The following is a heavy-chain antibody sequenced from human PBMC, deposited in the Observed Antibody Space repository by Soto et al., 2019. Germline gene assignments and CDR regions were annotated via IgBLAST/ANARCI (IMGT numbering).Heavy chain of an antibody. J-gene: IGHJ4*02. V-gene: IGHV3-23*01. CDR1: GFTFSSYA. CDR2: ISGSGGST. CDR3: AKVRGSSSWPNPFDY. D-gene: IGHD6-13*01. Sequence: GGSLRLSCAASGFTFSSYAMSWVRQAPGKGLEWVSAISGSGGSTYYADSVKGRFTISRDNSKNTLYLQMNSLRAEDTAVYYCAKVRGSSSWPNPFDYWGQGTLVTVSS.